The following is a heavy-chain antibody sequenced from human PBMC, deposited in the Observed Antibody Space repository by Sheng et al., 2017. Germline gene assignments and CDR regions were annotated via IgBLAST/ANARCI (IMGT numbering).Heavy chain of an antibody. CDR3: AARRPGAATGY. CDR2: INHSGST. V-gene: IGHV4-34*01. CDR1: GGSFSGYY. J-gene: IGHJ4*02. D-gene: IGHD4-4*01. Sequence: QVQLQQWGAGLLKPSETLSLTCAVYGGSFSGYYWSWIRQPPGKGLEWIGEINHSGSTNYNPSLKSRVTISVDTSKNQFSLKLSSVTAADTAVYYCAARRPGAATGYWGQGTPGSPSPQ.